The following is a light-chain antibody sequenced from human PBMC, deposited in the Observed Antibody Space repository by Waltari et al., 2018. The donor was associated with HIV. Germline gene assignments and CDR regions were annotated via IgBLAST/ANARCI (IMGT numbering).Light chain of an antibody. V-gene: IGLV3-25*03. CDR3: QSTDHDGTWV. CDR1: SLPKKL. J-gene: IGLJ3*02. CDR2: KDM. Sequence: SYKLTQTPSVSVSPVQTATLNCSRGSLPKKLSSWYRQKPGQAPVLLTHKDMERPSGNPERISGSRSGTGVTLTISGVQAEDEGDYYCQSTDHDGTWVFGGGTKLTVL.